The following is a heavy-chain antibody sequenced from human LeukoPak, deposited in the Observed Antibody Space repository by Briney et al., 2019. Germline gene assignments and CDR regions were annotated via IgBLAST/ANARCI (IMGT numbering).Heavy chain of an antibody. CDR2: TWYDGSNK. J-gene: IGHJ4*02. Sequence: GRSLRLPCAASGFTFSSYGMHWVRQAPGKGLEWVAFTWYDGSNKYYADSVKGRFTISRDNSKSTLYLQMNSLRAEDTAVYYCARLLSNTFYYGSGSHLDYWGQGTLVTVSS. D-gene: IGHD3-10*01. CDR3: ARLLSNTFYYGSGSHLDY. CDR1: GFTFSSYG. V-gene: IGHV3-33*01.